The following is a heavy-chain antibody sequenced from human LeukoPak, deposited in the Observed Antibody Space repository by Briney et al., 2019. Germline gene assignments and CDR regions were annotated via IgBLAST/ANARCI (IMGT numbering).Heavy chain of an antibody. CDR1: GGSVSSGSYY. J-gene: IGHJ4*02. V-gene: IGHV4-61*01. D-gene: IGHD6-6*01. CDR3: AREEYSSSSFDY. CDR2: IYYSGST. Sequence: SETLSLTCTVSGGSVSSGSYYWSWIRQPPGKGLEWIGYIYYSGSTNYNPSLKSRVTISVDTSKNQFSLKLSSVTAADTAVYYCAREEYSSSSFDYWGQGTLVTVSS.